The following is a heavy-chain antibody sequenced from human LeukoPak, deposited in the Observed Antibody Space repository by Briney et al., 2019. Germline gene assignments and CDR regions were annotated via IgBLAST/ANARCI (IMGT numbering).Heavy chain of an antibody. CDR3: ARSKSYSYYGMDV. V-gene: IGHV3-30-3*01. Sequence: GGSLRLSCAASGFTFSSYAMHWVRQAPGKGLEWVAVISYDGSNKYYADSVKGRFTISRDNSKNTLYLQMNSLRAEDTAVYYCARSKSYSYYGMDVWGQGTTVTVSS. CDR1: GFTFSSYA. D-gene: IGHD1-26*01. CDR2: ISYDGSNK. J-gene: IGHJ6*02.